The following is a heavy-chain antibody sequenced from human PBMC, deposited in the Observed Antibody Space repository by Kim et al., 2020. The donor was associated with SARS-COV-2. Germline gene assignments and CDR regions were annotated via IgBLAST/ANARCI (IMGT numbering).Heavy chain of an antibody. CDR1: GFTFSDYW. J-gene: IGHJ4*02. Sequence: GGSLRLSCAASGFTFSDYWMTWVRQAPGKGLEWVANIKQDGSGKYYVDSVKGRFTISRDNAKNSLYLQMSSLRAEDTAVYYCARSPIGGERDFDYWGQGTLVIVSS. D-gene: IGHD3-10*01. V-gene: IGHV3-7*01. CDR2: IKQDGSGK. CDR3: ARSPIGGERDFDY.